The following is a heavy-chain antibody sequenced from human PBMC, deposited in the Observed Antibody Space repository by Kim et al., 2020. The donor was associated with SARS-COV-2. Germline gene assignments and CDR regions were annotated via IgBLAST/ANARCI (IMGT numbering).Heavy chain of an antibody. V-gene: IGHV3-23*01. J-gene: IGHJ4*02. CDR1: GFPFTPDV. Sequence: GGSLRLSCAASGFPFTPDVMSWVRQAPGKGLEWVSSIFANGVTTYYADSVKGRFTISRDNSKNILYLQMNSLRADDTAVYFCAQDPALAYWGQGTLVTVSS. CDR3: AQDPALAY. CDR2: IFANGVTT.